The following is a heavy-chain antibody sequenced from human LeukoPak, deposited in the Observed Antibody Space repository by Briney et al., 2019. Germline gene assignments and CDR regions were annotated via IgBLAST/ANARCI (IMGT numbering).Heavy chain of an antibody. J-gene: IGHJ4*02. Sequence: GGSLRLSCAASGFSFNTYTMTWFAQAPGKGLDGSSYIGSSSNNIYYADSVKGRFTISRDNAKNSLFLQMNSLRAEDTAVYYCAKSRCTSVDCYTFDSWGRGTLVTVSS. V-gene: IGHV3-21*01. D-gene: IGHD2-2*02. CDR1: GFSFNTYT. CDR3: AKSRCTSVDCYTFDS. CDR2: IGSSSNNI.